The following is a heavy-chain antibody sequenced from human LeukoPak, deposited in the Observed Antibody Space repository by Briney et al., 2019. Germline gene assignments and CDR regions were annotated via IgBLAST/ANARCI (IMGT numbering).Heavy chain of an antibody. D-gene: IGHD1-1*01. J-gene: IGHJ4*02. CDR3: ARHNYYHFDY. CDR1: GFTFNSYS. V-gene: IGHV3-7*01. Sequence: GGSLRLSCTASGFTFNSYSMTWVRQAPGKGLEWVANIKHDGSEKYYVDSVRGRVTISRDNARNSLYLQMNTLRAEDTAVYFCARHNYYHFDYWGQGTLVTASS. CDR2: IKHDGSEK.